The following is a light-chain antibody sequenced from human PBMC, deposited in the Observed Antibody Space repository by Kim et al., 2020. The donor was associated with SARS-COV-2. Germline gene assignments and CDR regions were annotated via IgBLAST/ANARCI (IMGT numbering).Light chain of an antibody. CDR3: QKYNSAPRT. CDR2: AAS. J-gene: IGKJ4*01. V-gene: IGKV1-27*01. Sequence: DIQMTQSPSSLSASVGDRVTITCRASQGISNFLAWYQQKPGTVPKVLIYAASTLHSGVPSRFSGSGSGTEFTLTINSLQPEDVATYYCQKYNSAPRTFGGGTKVEI. CDR1: QGISNF.